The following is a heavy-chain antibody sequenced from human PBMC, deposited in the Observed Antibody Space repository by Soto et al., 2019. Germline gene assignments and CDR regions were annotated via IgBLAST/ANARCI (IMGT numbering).Heavy chain of an antibody. CDR2: INAGNGDT. D-gene: IGHD6-19*01. V-gene: IGHV1-3*01. CDR1: GYTFTSYA. CDR3: ARDQWLVLGGDY. J-gene: IGHJ4*02. Sequence: ASVKVSCKASGYTFTSYAMHWVRQAPGQTLEWMGWINAGNGDTKYSQKFQGRVSITRDTSATTAYMELSSLTSEDTAEYYCARDQWLVLGGDYWGQGTPVTVSS.